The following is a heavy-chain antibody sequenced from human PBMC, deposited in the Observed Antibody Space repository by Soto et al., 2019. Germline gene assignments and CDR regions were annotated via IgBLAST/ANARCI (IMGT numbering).Heavy chain of an antibody. CDR1: GFSFSASW. CDR2: IKEDGSET. CDR3: ARELGGLRLVQWLGLVTGDLYFNL. Sequence: EVQLVESGGALVQRGGSLRLSCRASGFSFSASWMTWVRQAPGKGLEWVANIKEDGSETYYLDSVKGRFTVSRDNTKDSLFLQMEGLRAEDTAVYYCARELGGLRLVQWLGLVTGDLYFNLWGRGTLVTVSS. V-gene: IGHV3-7*01. J-gene: IGHJ2*01. D-gene: IGHD3-3*01.